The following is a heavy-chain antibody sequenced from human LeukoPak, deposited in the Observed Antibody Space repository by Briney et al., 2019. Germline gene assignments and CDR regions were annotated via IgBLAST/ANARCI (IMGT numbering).Heavy chain of an antibody. CDR1: GFTFSSYG. Sequence: GGSLRLSCAASGFTFSSYGMHWVRQAPGKGLEWVTFIRYDGTNKYYTDSVKGRFTISRDNSKNTLYLQMNSLRAEDTAVYYCAKDQNGIDVVLTHDAFDIWGQGTMVTVSS. D-gene: IGHD2-2*01. J-gene: IGHJ3*02. V-gene: IGHV3-30*02. CDR3: AKDQNGIDVVLTHDAFDI. CDR2: IRYDGTNK.